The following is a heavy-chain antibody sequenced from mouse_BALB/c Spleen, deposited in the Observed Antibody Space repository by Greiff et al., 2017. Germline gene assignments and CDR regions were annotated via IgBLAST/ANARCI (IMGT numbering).Heavy chain of an antibody. CDR3: AREGYYRYDERFAY. J-gene: IGHJ3*01. V-gene: IGHV5-6-3*01. D-gene: IGHD2-14*01. CDR2: INSNGGST. Sequence: DVMLVESGGGLVQPGGSLKLSCAASGFTFSSYGMSWVRQTPDKRLELVATINSNGGSTYYPDSVKGRFTISRDNAKNTLYLQMSSLKSEDTAMYYCAREGYYRYDERFAYWGQGTLVTVSA. CDR1: GFTFSSYG.